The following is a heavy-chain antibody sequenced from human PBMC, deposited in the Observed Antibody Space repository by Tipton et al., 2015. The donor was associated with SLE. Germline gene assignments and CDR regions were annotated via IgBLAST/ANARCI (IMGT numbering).Heavy chain of an antibody. D-gene: IGHD3-3*02. Sequence: SLRLSCAASGFTFSDHYMDWVRQAPGKGLEWVGRTRNKANSYTTEYAASVKGRFTISRDDSKNSLYLQMNSLKTEDTAVYYCAKGAFEYGMDVWGQGTTVTVSS. CDR2: TRNKANSYTT. CDR3: AKGAFEYGMDV. V-gene: IGHV3-72*01. CDR1: GFTFSDHY. J-gene: IGHJ6*02.